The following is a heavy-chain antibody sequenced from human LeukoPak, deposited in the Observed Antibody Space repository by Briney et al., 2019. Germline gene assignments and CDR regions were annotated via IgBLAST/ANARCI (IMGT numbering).Heavy chain of an antibody. CDR3: ARDPPSLYCSGGSCTDY. Sequence: GGSLRLSCAASGFTFSSYWMSWVRQAPGKGLDWVANIKQDGSEKYYVDSVKGRFTISRDNAKNSLYLQMNSLRAEDTAVYYCARDPPSLYCSGGSCTDYWGQGTLVTVSS. V-gene: IGHV3-7*01. D-gene: IGHD2-15*01. CDR1: GFTFSSYW. J-gene: IGHJ4*02. CDR2: IKQDGSEK.